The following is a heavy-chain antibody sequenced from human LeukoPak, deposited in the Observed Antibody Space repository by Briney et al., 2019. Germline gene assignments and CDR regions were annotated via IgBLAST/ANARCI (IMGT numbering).Heavy chain of an antibody. CDR2: INYSGST. D-gene: IGHD2-15*01. V-gene: IGHV4-39*01. CDR3: ARPELGYCSGGSCLGV. Sequence: PSETLSLTCTVSGGSISSSSYYWGWIRQPPGKGLEWIGSINYSGSTYYNPSLKSRVTISVDTSKNQFSLKLSSVTAADTAVYYCARPELGYCSGGSCLGVWGQGTPVTVSS. CDR1: GGSISSSSYY. J-gene: IGHJ4*02.